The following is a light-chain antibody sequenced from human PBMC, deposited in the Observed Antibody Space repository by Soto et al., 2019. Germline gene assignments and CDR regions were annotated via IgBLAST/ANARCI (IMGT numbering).Light chain of an antibody. Sequence: QSVLTQPPSASGSPGQSVTISCTGTSSDVGAYKYVSWYQQHPGKAPKLMIYEVSKRPSGVPDRFSGSKSGNTASLTVSGLQADDEADYYCSSYAGSNNWVFGGGTKLTVL. J-gene: IGLJ3*02. CDR2: EVS. CDR1: SSDVGAYKY. V-gene: IGLV2-8*01. CDR3: SSYAGSNNWV.